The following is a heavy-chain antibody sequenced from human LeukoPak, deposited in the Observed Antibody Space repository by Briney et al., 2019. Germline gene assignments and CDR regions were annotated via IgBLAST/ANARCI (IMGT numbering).Heavy chain of an antibody. D-gene: IGHD3-22*01. CDR1: GGSISSYY. J-gene: IGHJ4*02. Sequence: SETLSLTCTVSGGSISSYYWSWIRQPPGKGLEWIGSIYYSGSTYYNPPLKSRVTISVDTSKNQFSLKLSSVAAADTAVYYCARHFIVRYYDSSGYFNYWGQGTLVTVSS. CDR2: IYYSGST. V-gene: IGHV4-39*01. CDR3: ARHFIVRYYDSSGYFNY.